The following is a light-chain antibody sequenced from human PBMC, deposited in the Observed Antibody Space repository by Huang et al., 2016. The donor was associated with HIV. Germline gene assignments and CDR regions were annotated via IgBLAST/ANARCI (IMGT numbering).Light chain of an antibody. V-gene: IGKV1-39*01. CDR3: QQSARTPRT. Sequence: DIQITQSPSSLSASVGDTVIITCRASQNIKRYLNWYQQEPGKAPKIRISAGSNFQSRVPSTFSGSGSSTDFTLTINRLQPEDSATYYCQQSARTPRTFGQGTKLEI. CDR1: QNIKRY. CDR2: AGS. J-gene: IGKJ2*01.